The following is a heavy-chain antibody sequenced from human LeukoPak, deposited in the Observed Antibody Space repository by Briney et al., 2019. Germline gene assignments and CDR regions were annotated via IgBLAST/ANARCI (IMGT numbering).Heavy chain of an antibody. CDR1: GYTFTGYY. Sequence: ASVKASCKASGYTFTGYYMHWVRQAPGQGLEWMGRINPNSGGTNYAQKFQGRVTMTRDTSISTAYMELTRLRSDDTAVYYCAREDYGDTEPFDYWGQGTLVTVSS. V-gene: IGHV1-2*06. J-gene: IGHJ4*02. CDR2: INPNSGGT. D-gene: IGHD4-17*01. CDR3: AREDYGDTEPFDY.